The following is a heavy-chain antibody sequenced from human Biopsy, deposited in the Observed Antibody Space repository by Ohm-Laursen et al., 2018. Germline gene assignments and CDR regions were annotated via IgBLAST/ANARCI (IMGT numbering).Heavy chain of an antibody. V-gene: IGHV1-18*01. CDR3: ARAKLEPVYYYYGMDV. D-gene: IGHD1-1*01. Sequence: VKVSCKASGYTFTSYGISWVRQAPGQGLEWMGWINTENGNTIYAQNLQGRVTMTADTSTSTAYMEVTSLRSDDTAVYYCARAKLEPVYYYYGMDVWGQGTTVTVSS. J-gene: IGHJ6*02. CDR2: INTENGNT. CDR1: GYTFTSYG.